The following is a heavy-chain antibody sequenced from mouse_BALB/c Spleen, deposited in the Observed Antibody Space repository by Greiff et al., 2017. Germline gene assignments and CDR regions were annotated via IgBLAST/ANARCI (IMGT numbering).Heavy chain of an antibody. CDR3: ARHYRYDEAWFAY. CDR2: ISDGGSYT. Sequence: EVKLVESGGGLVKPGGSLKLSCAASGFTFSDYYMYWVRQTPEKRLEWVATISDGGSYTYYPDSVKGRFTISRDNAKNNLYLQMSSLKSEDTAKYYCARHYRYDEAWFAYWGQGTLVTVSA. V-gene: IGHV5-4*02. J-gene: IGHJ3*01. CDR1: GFTFSDYY. D-gene: IGHD2-14*01.